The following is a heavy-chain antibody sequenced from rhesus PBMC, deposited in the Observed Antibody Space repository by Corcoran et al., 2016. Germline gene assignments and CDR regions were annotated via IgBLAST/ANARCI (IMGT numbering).Heavy chain of an antibody. V-gene: IGHV4-169*02. CDR2: IYGSGNST. CDR3: ASTTVGTVKYFDY. Sequence: QLQLQESGPGLVKPSETLSVTCAVSGGSISSSYWSWIRQAPGKGLEWIGYIYGSGNSTNYNPSHKGRVTLSVDTSKNQLSLKLSSVTAADTAVYYCASTTVGTVKYFDYWGQGVLVTVSS. CDR1: GGSISSSY. D-gene: IGHD5-24*01. J-gene: IGHJ4*01.